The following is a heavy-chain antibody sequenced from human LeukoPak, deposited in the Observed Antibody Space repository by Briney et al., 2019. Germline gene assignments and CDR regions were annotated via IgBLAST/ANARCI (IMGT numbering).Heavy chain of an antibody. CDR1: GFTFSSYW. V-gene: IGHV3-74*01. J-gene: IGHJ3*02. Sequence: GGSLRLSCAASGFTFSSYWMHWVRQAPGKGLVCLSRINSDGSSTTYADSVKGRFTISRDNAKNTVYLQMNSLRAEDTAVYYCARQSGGILRAFDIWGQGTMVTVSS. CDR2: INSDGSST. D-gene: IGHD3-16*01. CDR3: ARQSGGILRAFDI.